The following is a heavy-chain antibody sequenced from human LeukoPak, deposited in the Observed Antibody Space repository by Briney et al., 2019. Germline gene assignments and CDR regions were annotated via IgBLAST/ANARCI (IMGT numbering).Heavy chain of an antibody. CDR3: AKDKYSPNINIWCDP. J-gene: IGHJ5*02. CDR2: VSGSGGST. D-gene: IGHD5-18*01. V-gene: IGHV3-23*01. Sequence: GGSLRLSCAASGFPFSSYAMSWVRQAPGKGVEWVSAVSGSGGSTYYADSVNGRFTIPRDNSKNTLYLQMNSRRAEDTAVYYCAKDKYSPNINIWCDPWGQGTLVTVSS. CDR1: GFPFSSYA.